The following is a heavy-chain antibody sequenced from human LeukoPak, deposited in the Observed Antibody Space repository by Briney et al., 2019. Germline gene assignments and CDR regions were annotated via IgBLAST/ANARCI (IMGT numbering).Heavy chain of an antibody. Sequence: GGSLRLSCAGSGFTSSSYTMSWVRQAPGKGLKWVSTITTGGPNTYYTDSVKGRFAISRDNSKNTLFLQMNSLRADDTAVYYCAKTGGPWDWGQGTLVTVSS. J-gene: IGHJ4*02. CDR3: AKTGGPWD. D-gene: IGHD7-27*01. V-gene: IGHV3-23*01. CDR2: ITTGGPNT. CDR1: GFTSSSYT.